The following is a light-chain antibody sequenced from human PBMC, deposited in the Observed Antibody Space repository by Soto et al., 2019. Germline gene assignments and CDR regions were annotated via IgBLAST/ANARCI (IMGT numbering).Light chain of an antibody. Sequence: VMTQSPSTLSVSPVERSTLSFIASQIVTINLALYQQKPCQAPRLLIYAASTLQSGVPSRFSGRGSGTDFTLTISSLQPEDFATYYCQQLNSYPWTFGQGTKVDIK. CDR3: QQLNSYPWT. J-gene: IGKJ1*01. V-gene: IGKV3-15*01. CDR1: QIVTIN. CDR2: AAS.